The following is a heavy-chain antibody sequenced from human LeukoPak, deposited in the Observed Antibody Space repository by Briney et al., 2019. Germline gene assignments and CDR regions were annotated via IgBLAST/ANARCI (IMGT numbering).Heavy chain of an antibody. V-gene: IGHV4-59*05. CDR3: ARRGSGGVIVDY. D-gene: IGHD3-16*02. CDR1: GGSINNYF. Sequence: SETLSLTCTASGGSINNYFWSWIRQPAGKGMEWIGSIYYSGSTYYNPSLKSRVTISVDTSKNQFSLKLSSVTAADTAVYYCARRGSGGVIVDYWGQGTLVTVSS. CDR2: IYYSGST. J-gene: IGHJ4*02.